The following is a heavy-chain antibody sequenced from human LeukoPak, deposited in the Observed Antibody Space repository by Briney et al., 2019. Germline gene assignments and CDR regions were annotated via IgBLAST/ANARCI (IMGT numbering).Heavy chain of an antibody. CDR1: GYTFTSYG. V-gene: IGHV1-18*01. D-gene: IGHD2-15*01. CDR3: ARGIVVEQMNYYYYYGMDV. J-gene: IGHJ6*02. Sequence: ASVKVSCKASGYTFTSYGISWVRQAPGQGLEWMGWISAYNGNTNYAQKLQGRVTMTTDTSTSTAYMELRSLRSDDTAVYYCARGIVVEQMNYYYYYGMDVWGQGTTVTVSS. CDR2: ISAYNGNT.